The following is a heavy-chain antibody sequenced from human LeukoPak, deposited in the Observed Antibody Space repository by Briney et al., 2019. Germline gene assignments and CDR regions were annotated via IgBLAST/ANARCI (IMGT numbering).Heavy chain of an antibody. J-gene: IGHJ6*03. CDR1: RGTFCSSA. V-gene: IGHV1-69*13. D-gene: IGHD6-19*01. Sequence: SVKVSCKTCRGTFCSSALSWVRQAPGKRLEWMGGIIPIFGTANYAQKFQGRVTITADESTSTAYMELSSLRSDDTAVYYCARDGVYSSGWYTLGPSYYYYMDVWGKGTTVTVSS. CDR2: IIPIFGTA. CDR3: ARDGVYSSGWYTLGPSYYYYMDV.